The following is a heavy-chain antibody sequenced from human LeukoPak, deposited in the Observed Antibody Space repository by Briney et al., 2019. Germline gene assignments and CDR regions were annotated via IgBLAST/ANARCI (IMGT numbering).Heavy chain of an antibody. V-gene: IGHV3-9*01. D-gene: IGHD6-19*01. CDR3: AKDNRRHYTSGPNPDSLH. Sequence: GGSLRLSCAGSRFIFNNYAMHWVRQPPGKGLEWVSGISWNSGSIDYADSVKGRFTISRDNAKNSLYLQMNSLRVEDTAFYYCAKDNRRHYTSGPNPDSLHWGQGALVTVSS. CDR2: ISWNSGSI. CDR1: RFIFNNYA. J-gene: IGHJ4*02.